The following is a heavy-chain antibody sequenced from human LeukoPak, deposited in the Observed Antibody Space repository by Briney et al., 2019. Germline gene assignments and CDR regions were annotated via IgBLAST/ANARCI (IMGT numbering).Heavy chain of an antibody. CDR2: INPNSGDT. Sequence: ASVKVSCKASGYTFTGYYIHWVRQAPGQGLEWMGWINPNSGDTKYAQKFQGRVTMTRDTSISTAYMELSRLRSDDTAVYYCARPKYSSSWDAFDIWGPGTMVTVS. V-gene: IGHV1-2*02. D-gene: IGHD6-13*01. CDR1: GYTFTGYY. J-gene: IGHJ3*02. CDR3: ARPKYSSSWDAFDI.